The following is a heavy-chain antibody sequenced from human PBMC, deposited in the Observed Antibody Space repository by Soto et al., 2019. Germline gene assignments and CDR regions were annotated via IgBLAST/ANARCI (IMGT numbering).Heavy chain of an antibody. CDR2: IYHSGSP. Sequence: QVQLQESGPGLVKPSGTLSLTCAASSGSIFTTNWWSWVRQSPGRGLQWIGDIYHSGSPKYNPSLKSRVSISIDKSKDLFFLNPTSVTAADTAVYYCARKPDVATAKVGGGYVFDVWGQWTMVTVSS. CDR3: ARKPDVATAKVGGGYVFDV. V-gene: IGHV4-4*02. D-gene: IGHD3-16*01. J-gene: IGHJ3*01. CDR1: SGSIFTTNW.